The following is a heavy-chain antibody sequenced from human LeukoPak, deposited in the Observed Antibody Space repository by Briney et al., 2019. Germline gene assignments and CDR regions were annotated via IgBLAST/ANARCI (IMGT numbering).Heavy chain of an antibody. CDR1: GYTFTSYD. Sequence: ASVKVSCKASGYTFTSYDINWVRQATGQGLEWMGWMNPNSGNTGYAQKFQGRVTMTRNTSISTAYMELSSLRSEDTAVYYCARGSIAAAGSLYYYYMDVWGQGTLVTVSS. V-gene: IGHV1-8*01. J-gene: IGHJ6*03. CDR3: ARGSIAAAGSLYYYYMDV. D-gene: IGHD6-13*01. CDR2: MNPNSGNT.